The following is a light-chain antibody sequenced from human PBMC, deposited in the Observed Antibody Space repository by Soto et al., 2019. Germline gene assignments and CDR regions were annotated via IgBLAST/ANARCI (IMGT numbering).Light chain of an antibody. J-gene: IGKJ2*03. CDR1: QSISSY. V-gene: IGKV1-39*01. Sequence: DIQMTQSPSSLSASVGDRVTITXRASQSISSYLNWYQQKPGKAPKLLIYAASSLQSGVPSRFSGRGSGTDFTLTINSLEPEDFASYYCHQSLSSPYSVGPGTKVDIK. CDR2: AAS. CDR3: HQSLSSPYS.